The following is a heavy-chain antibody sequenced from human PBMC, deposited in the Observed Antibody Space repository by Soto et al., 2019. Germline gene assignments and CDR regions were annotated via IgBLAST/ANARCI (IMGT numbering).Heavy chain of an antibody. CDR2: ISAYNGNT. CDR3: AKFDEYSSSLGWFDP. V-gene: IGHV1-18*01. Sequence: ASVKVSCKASGYTFTSYGISWVRQAPGQGLEWMGWISAYNGNTNYAQKLQGRVTMTTDTSTSTAYMELRSLRSDDTAVYYCAKFDEYSSSLGWFDPWGHRTLATVSS. CDR1: GYTFTSYG. D-gene: IGHD6-6*01. J-gene: IGHJ5*02.